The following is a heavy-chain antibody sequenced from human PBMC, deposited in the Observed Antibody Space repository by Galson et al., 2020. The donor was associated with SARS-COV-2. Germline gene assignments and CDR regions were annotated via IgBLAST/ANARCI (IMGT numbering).Heavy chain of an antibody. CDR3: ARQILTGYYSFYYFDY. V-gene: IGHV4-39*01. CDR2: IFYSGST. Sequence: LSLTCTVSGGSISSSSYYWGWIRQPPGRGLEWIGSIFYSGSTYYNPSLTSRVTMSVDTSKNQFSLQLSSVTAADTAVYYCARQILTGYYSFYYFDYWGQGTLVTVSS. J-gene: IGHJ4*02. D-gene: IGHD3-9*01. CDR1: GGSISSSSYY.